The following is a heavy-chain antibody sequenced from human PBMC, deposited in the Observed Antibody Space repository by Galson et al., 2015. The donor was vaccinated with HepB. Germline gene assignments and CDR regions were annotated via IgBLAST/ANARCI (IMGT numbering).Heavy chain of an antibody. V-gene: IGHV3-48*02. CDR1: GFIFSTYT. J-gene: IGHJ2*01. CDR3: VRVAIDTTIFRGYWYFDL. D-gene: IGHD5-18*01. Sequence: SLRLSCAASGFIFSTYTFNWVRRAPGKDLEWISYISSTGTTIYYADSVKGRFIISRDNAENSLSLQMSSLRDEDTAVYYCVRVAIDTTIFRGYWYFDLWGRGTLVTVSS. CDR2: ISSTGTTI.